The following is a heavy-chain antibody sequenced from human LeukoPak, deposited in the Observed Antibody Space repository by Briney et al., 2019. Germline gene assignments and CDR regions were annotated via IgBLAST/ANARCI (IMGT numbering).Heavy chain of an antibody. D-gene: IGHD6-13*01. J-gene: IGHJ4*02. CDR2: ISWDGGST. Sequence: GGSLRLSCAASGFTFDDYAMHWVRQAPGEGLEWVSLISWDGGSTYYADSVKGRFTISRDNSKNSLYLQMNSLRAEDTALYYCAKGHTTEDSSSWFDYWGQGTLVTVSS. CDR3: AKGHTTEDSSSWFDY. V-gene: IGHV3-43D*03. CDR1: GFTFDDYA.